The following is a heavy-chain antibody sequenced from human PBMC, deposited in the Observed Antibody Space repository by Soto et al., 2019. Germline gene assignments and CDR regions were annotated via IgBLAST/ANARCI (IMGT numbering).Heavy chain of an antibody. CDR2: IFHSGST. D-gene: IGHD3-10*01. J-gene: IGHJ6*02. Sequence: SETLSLTCTVSGGSINSGDYYWTWVRQPPGKGLEWIGNIFHSGSTYYTPSLQSRVTISLDTSKNHFSLKLSSVTPADTAVYYCARDRYYGSGTYYNFYSGMDVWGQGTTVTVSS. V-gene: IGHV4-30-4*01. CDR3: ARDRYYGSGTYYNFYSGMDV. CDR1: GGSINSGDYY.